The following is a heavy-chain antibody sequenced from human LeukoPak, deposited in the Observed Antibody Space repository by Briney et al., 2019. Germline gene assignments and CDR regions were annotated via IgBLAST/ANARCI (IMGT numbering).Heavy chain of an antibody. D-gene: IGHD3-16*02. J-gene: IGHJ4*02. CDR2: ISGNGGVT. CDR1: GFTFSSFA. CDR3: AKEGDYVWGTYRYTLFDY. Sequence: GGSLRLSCVASGFTFSSFAMNWVRQAPGKGLEWVSVISGNGGVTYYADSVKGRFTISRDNSKNTLYLQMNSLRAEDTAVYYCAKEGDYVWGTYRYTLFDYWGQGTLVTVSS. V-gene: IGHV3-23*01.